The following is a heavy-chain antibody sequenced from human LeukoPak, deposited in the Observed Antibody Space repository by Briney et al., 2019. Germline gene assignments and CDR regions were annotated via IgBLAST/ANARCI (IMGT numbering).Heavy chain of an antibody. D-gene: IGHD3-10*01. V-gene: IGHV1-2*02. CDR1: GYTFTGYY. J-gene: IGHJ4*02. CDR3: AREQRLVSVRLLGF. Sequence: GASVKVSCKASGYTFTGYYMNWVRQAPGQGLEWMGWINPNSGGTNYAQKFQGRVTMTRDTSISTAYMELSRLRSDDTAVYYCAREQRLVSVRLLGFWGQGALVTVSS. CDR2: INPNSGGT.